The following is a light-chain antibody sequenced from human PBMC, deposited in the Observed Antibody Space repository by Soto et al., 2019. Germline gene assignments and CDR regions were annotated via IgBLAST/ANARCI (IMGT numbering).Light chain of an antibody. CDR1: QSVSSY. J-gene: IGKJ1*01. CDR3: QQRSNWLWT. V-gene: IGKV3-11*01. Sequence: EIVLTQSPATLSLSPGERATLSCRASQSVSSYLAWYQQKPGQAPRLLIYDASNRATGIPARFSGSGSGTDFTFTISSLEPEDFAVYYCQQRSNWLWTVGQGTKVDIK. CDR2: DAS.